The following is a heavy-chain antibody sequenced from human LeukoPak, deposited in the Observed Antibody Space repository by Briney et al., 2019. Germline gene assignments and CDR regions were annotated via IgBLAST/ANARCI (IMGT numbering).Heavy chain of an antibody. CDR3: TRSAVVLPYYFDY. CDR2: FDPENGET. V-gene: IGHV1-24*01. J-gene: IGHJ4*02. CDR1: GYIFTELS. D-gene: IGHD3-22*01. Sequence: ASVKVSCKVSGYIFTELSMHWVRQAPGKGLEWMGSFDPENGETLYAQEFQGRVTPTEDTSADTAYMELISLRSEDTAVYYCTRSAVVLPYYFDYWGQGTLVTVSS.